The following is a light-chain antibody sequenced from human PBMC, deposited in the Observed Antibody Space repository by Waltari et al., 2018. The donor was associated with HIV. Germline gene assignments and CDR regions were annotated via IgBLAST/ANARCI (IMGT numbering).Light chain of an antibody. J-gene: IGLJ1*01. CDR1: SLAY. V-gene: IGLV2-23*02. Sequence: QSALPQPAPVSGSPGQSITVSCTGASLAYVSWYQLHPDGGPRLIIYDVTKRPSGVSNRFSGSQSGNTASLTISGLQAEDEAEYYCCSFGSVYVFGTGTKVSV. CDR3: CSFGSVYV. CDR2: DVT.